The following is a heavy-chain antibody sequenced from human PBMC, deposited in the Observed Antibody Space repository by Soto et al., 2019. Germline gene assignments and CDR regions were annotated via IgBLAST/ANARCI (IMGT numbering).Heavy chain of an antibody. D-gene: IGHD6-6*01. CDR2: IYSAGST. CDR1: GFTVSSNY. CDR3: ARDYRFNIAAPSFDI. V-gene: IGHV3-66*01. Sequence: GGSLRLSCAASGFTVSSNYMSWVRQAPGKGLECVSLIYSAGSTYYANSVKGRFTISRDTSKNTLCLQMNSLRAEDTAVYYCARDYRFNIAAPSFDIWGQGTMVTVSS. J-gene: IGHJ3*02.